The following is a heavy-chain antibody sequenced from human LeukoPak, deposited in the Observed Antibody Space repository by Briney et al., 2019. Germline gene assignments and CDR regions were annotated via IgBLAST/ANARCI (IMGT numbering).Heavy chain of an antibody. Sequence: GGSLRLSCAASGFTFSSYWMSWVRQAPGKGLEWVANIKQDGSEKYYVDSVKGRFTISRDNAKNSLYLQMNSLRAEDTAVYYCAGDLPLSADIVVVPAAPFDYWGQGTLVTVSS. J-gene: IGHJ4*02. CDR3: AGDLPLSADIVVVPAAPFDY. D-gene: IGHD2-2*01. CDR1: GFTFSSYW. CDR2: IKQDGSEK. V-gene: IGHV3-7*01.